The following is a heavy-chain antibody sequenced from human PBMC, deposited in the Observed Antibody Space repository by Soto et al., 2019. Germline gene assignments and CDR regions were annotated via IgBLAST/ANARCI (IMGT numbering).Heavy chain of an antibody. CDR1: GGTFSNYP. CDR2: IIPIFGTV. V-gene: IGHV1-69*12. J-gene: IGHJ2*01. D-gene: IGHD5-12*01. Sequence: QVQLVQSGAEVKKPGSSVKVSCKASGGTFSNYPISWVRQAPGQGLEWMGGIIPIFGTVNYAQKFHGRVTITADESTSTAYMELSSLRSEDTAVYYCARGNHRWLQLWYFDLWGRGPLVTVSS. CDR3: ARGNHRWLQLWYFDL.